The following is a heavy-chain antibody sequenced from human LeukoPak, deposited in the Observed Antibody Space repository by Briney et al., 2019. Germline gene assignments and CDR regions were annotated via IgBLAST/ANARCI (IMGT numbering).Heavy chain of an antibody. CDR1: GFTFSSYG. Sequence: GGSLRLSCAASGFTFSSYGMHWVRQAPGKGLEWVAVISYDGSNKYYADSVKGRFTISRDNSKNTLYLQMNSLRVEDTAVYYCARLSDTEGSSTSYRASDIWGQGTMVTVSS. J-gene: IGHJ3*02. CDR3: ARLSDTEGSSTSYRASDI. D-gene: IGHD2-2*01. CDR2: ISYDGSNK. V-gene: IGHV3-30*03.